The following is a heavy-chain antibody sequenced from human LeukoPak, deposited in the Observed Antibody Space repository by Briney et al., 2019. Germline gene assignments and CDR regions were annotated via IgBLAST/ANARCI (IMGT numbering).Heavy chain of an antibody. D-gene: IGHD2-15*01. Sequence: PSETLSLTCAVYGGSFSGYYWSWIRQPPGKGLEWIGEINHSGSTNYNPSLKSRVTISVDTSKNQFSLKLSSVTAADTAVYYCARGFDVVVVAATPYYFDYWGQGTLVTVSS. CDR2: INHSGST. J-gene: IGHJ4*02. V-gene: IGHV4-34*01. CDR3: ARGFDVVVVAATPYYFDY. CDR1: GGSFSGYY.